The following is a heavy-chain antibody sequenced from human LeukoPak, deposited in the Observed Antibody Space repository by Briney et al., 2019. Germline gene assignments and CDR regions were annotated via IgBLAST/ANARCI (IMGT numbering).Heavy chain of an antibody. D-gene: IGHD6-19*01. V-gene: IGHV4-59*12. CDR2: IYYNGRT. Sequence: SETLSLTCAVSGGSLSSFYWSWIRQPPGKGLEWIGYIYYNGRTNYNPSLKSRVTISIDTSKHQFSLRLSPVTPADTAVYYCARGFGSRGWYVYWGQGTLVTVSS. CDR1: GGSLSSFY. CDR3: ARGFGSRGWYVY. J-gene: IGHJ4*02.